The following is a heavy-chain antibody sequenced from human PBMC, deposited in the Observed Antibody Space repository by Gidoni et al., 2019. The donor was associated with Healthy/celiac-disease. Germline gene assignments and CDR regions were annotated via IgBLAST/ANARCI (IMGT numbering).Heavy chain of an antibody. D-gene: IGHD2-15*01. CDR1: GGSIRSYY. J-gene: IGHJ3*02. V-gene: IGHV4-59*08. Sequence: QVQLQDSGPGLVQPSETLSLTCTVSGGSIRSYYWSWIRQPTGKGLAWIGYIYYSGSTNYNPSLKSRGTRAVDKSKNQFSLKLSSVNAADTAVYYWARHRVETDAFDIWGQGTMVTVSS. CDR3: ARHRVETDAFDI. CDR2: IYYSGST.